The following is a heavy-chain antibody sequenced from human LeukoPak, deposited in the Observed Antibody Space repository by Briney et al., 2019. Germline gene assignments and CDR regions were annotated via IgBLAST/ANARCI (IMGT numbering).Heavy chain of an antibody. CDR3: ANDDILSGYYSHLIDF. CDR1: GFTVSSYA. D-gene: IGHD3-9*01. V-gene: IGHV3-30*04. Sequence: GGSLRLSCAASGFTVSSYAMHWVRQAPGKGLEWVAVISYDGSNKYYADSVNGRFTITRDDSKNPLYLKMNSRRAEDTAVYYCANDDILSGYYSHLIDFWGQGTLVTVSS. J-gene: IGHJ4*02. CDR2: ISYDGSNK.